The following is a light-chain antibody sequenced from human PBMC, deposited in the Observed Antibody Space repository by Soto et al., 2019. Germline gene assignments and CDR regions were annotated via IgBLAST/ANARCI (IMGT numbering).Light chain of an antibody. V-gene: IGLV1-47*01. CDR3: AVWDDSQREV. CDR2: RNN. CDR1: SSNIGSNY. Sequence: QSVLTQPPSASGTPGQRVTISCSGSSSNIGSNYVYWYQQLPGTAPKLLIYRNNQRPSGVPDRFSGSKSGTSASLAISGLRSEDEADYYCAVWDDSQREVFGTGTKLTVL. J-gene: IGLJ1*01.